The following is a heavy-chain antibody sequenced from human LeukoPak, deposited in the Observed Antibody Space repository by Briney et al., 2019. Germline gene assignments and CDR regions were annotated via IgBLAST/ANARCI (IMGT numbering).Heavy chain of an antibody. V-gene: IGHV1-18*01. Sequence: ASVTVSCKASGYTFTSYGISWVRQAPGQGLEWMGWISAYNGNTNYAQKLQGRVTMTTDTSTSTAYMELRSLRSDDTAVYYCARDLEVVPAAMGFDYWGQGTLVTVSS. D-gene: IGHD2-2*01. CDR1: GYTFTSYG. CDR3: ARDLEVVPAAMGFDY. CDR2: ISAYNGNT. J-gene: IGHJ4*02.